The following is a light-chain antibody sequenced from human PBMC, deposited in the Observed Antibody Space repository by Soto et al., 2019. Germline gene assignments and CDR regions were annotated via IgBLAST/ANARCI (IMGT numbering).Light chain of an antibody. V-gene: IGKV3-20*01. CDR3: QQYGSSPLT. Sequence: EIVLTQSPGTLSLSPGERATLSCRASQSVSSSYLVWYQQKPGQAPRLLIYGASSRATGIPDRISGSGSGTDFTLTISRLEPEDFAVYYCQQYGSSPLTFGGGTKVDIK. CDR2: GAS. J-gene: IGKJ4*01. CDR1: QSVSSSY.